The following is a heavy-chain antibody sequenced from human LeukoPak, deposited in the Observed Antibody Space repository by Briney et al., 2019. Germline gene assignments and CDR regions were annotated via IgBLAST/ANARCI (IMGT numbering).Heavy chain of an antibody. CDR1: GGTFSSYA. V-gene: IGHV1-69*05. Sequence: SVKVSCTASGGTFSSYAISWVRQAPGQGLEWMGGIIPIFGTANYAQKLQGRVTMTTDTSTSTAYMELRSLRSDDTAVYYCAREEGGGPYDSSGYYFWGQGTLVTVSS. J-gene: IGHJ4*02. CDR3: AREEGGGPYDSSGYYF. D-gene: IGHD3-22*01. CDR2: IIPIFGTA.